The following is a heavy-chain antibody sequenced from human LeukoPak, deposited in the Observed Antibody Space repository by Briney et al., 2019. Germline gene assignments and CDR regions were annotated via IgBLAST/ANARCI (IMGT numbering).Heavy chain of an antibody. V-gene: IGHV4-59*08. CDR3: ANYDRAPRS. Sequence: PSETLSLTCSVSGVPIRTYYWTWFRQPPGKGLEWIGYIYHTGSTNYNPSLKSRVTLSIDTSRSQFSLRLTSVTAADTAVYYCANYDRAPRSWGQGTLVTVSS. CDR2: IYHTGST. D-gene: IGHD3-16*01. CDR1: GVPIRTYY. J-gene: IGHJ4*02.